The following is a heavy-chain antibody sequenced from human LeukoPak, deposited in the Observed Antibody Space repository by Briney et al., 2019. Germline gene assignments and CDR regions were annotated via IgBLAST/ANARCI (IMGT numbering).Heavy chain of an antibody. CDR1: GGSINSLY. CDR3: ASRCGGNSDSCWFDP. J-gene: IGHJ5*02. D-gene: IGHD4-23*01. V-gene: IGHV4-59*08. CDR2: IYYTGST. Sequence: SETLSLTCSVSGGSINSLYWSWIRQPPGKGLEWIGYIYYTGSTNYNPSLKSRVTMFVDMSKNQFSLRLSSVTAADTAVYYCASRCGGNSDSCWFDPWGQGTLVTVSS.